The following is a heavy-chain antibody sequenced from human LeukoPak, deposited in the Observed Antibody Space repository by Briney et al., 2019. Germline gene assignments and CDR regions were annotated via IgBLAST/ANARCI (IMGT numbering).Heavy chain of an antibody. CDR3: AHGLRYSIPTDR. CDR1: GFSLSTRGVG. V-gene: IGHV2-5*01. J-gene: IGHJ5*02. Sequence: SGATLVHPTPTLTLTFTFSGFSLSTRGVGVGWIRQPPGKALEWLALIYWNVDKPYRPSLKSRLTITKDSSRNPVDLTMTNMVPVDAATYYSAHGLRYSIPTDRWGGGRLATVSS. CDR2: IYWNVDK. D-gene: IGHD3-9*01.